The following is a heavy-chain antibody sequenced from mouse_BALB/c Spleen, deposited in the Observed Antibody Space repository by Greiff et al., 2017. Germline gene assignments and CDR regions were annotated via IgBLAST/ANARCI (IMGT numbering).Heavy chain of an antibody. V-gene: IGHV14-3*02. CDR3: ARRGDYAMDY. CDR1: GFNIKDTY. CDR2: IDPANGNT. J-gene: IGHJ4*01. Sequence: EVQLQQSGAELVKPGASVKLSCTASGFNIKDTYMHRVKQRPEQGLEWIGRIDPANGNTKYDPKFQGKATITADTSSNTAYLQLSSLTSEDTAVYYCARRGDYAMDYWGQGTSVTVSS.